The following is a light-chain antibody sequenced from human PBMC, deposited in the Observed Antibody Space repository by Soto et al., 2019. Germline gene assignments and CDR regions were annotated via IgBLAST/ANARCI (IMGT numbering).Light chain of an antibody. CDR3: QQYNNCPWT. J-gene: IGKJ1*01. CDR2: CPS. CDR1: QRVSYH. V-gene: IGKV3-15*01. Sequence: EIQMTQSPSTLSASPGERATLSCRASQRVSYHLARYQHKPGQAPRLLIFCPSTRATGIPARFSCSGSWAEFTLTTSSLQSEDFSRYYCQQYNNCPWTFGQGTKVDIK.